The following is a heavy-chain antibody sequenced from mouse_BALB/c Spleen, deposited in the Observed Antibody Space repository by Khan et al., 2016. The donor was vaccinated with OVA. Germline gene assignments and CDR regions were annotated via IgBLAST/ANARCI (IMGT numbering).Heavy chain of an antibody. V-gene: IGHV1-4*01. CDR1: DYTFTTYT. CDR2: INPTSGYT. J-gene: IGHJ4*01. Sequence: QVQLQQSGAELARPGASVKMSCKASDYTFTTYTMHWVKQRPGQGLEWIGYINPTSGYTNYNQKFKDKATLTADKSSSTAYMQLSSLTSEDSAVYYCARIYYDYDDAMDYWGQGTSVTVSS. D-gene: IGHD2-4*01. CDR3: ARIYYDYDDAMDY.